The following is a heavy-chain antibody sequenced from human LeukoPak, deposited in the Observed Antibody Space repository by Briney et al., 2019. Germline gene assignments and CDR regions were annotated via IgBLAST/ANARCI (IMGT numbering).Heavy chain of an antibody. Sequence: SETLSLTCTVSGGSVSSYYWSWIRQPPGKGLEWIGYIYYSGSTNYNPSLKSRVTISVDTSKNQFSLKLSSVTAADTAVYHCARAIYDSSGYYYNPLDAFDIWGQGTMVTVSS. V-gene: IGHV4-59*02. CDR2: IYYSGST. CDR3: ARAIYDSSGYYYNPLDAFDI. D-gene: IGHD3-22*01. CDR1: GGSVSSYY. J-gene: IGHJ3*02.